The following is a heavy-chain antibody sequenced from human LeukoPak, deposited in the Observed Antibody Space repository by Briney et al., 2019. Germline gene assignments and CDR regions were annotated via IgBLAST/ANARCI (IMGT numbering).Heavy chain of an antibody. CDR2: IYYSGST. J-gene: IGHJ2*01. V-gene: IGHV4-61*08. D-gene: IGHD2-2*01. Sequence: SQTLSLTCTVSGGSISSGDYYWSWIRQPPGKGLEWIGYIYYSGSTNYNPSLKSRVTISVDTSKNQFSLKLSSVTTADTAVYYCARDSEYQLPHWYFDLWGRGTLVTVSS. CDR1: GGSISSGDYY. CDR3: ARDSEYQLPHWYFDL.